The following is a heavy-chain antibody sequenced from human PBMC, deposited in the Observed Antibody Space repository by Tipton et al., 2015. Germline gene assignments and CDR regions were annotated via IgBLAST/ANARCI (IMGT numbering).Heavy chain of an antibody. CDR2: IYYSGST. Sequence: TLSLTCTVSGGSISSSSYYWGWIRQPPGKGLEWIGSIYYSGSTYYSPSLRSRVTISVDTSKNQFSLNLNSVTAADTAVYYCARHLFNRAYYVFDAFDIWGQGTMVTVS. CDR3: ARHLFNRAYYVFDAFDI. J-gene: IGHJ3*02. V-gene: IGHV4-39*01. CDR1: GGSISSSSYY. D-gene: IGHD3-16*01.